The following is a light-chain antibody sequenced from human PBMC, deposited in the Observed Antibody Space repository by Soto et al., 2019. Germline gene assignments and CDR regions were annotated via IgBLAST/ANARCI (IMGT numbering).Light chain of an antibody. J-gene: IGKJ1*01. CDR3: QQYGKT. CDR1: QSVSSSY. CDR2: GAS. V-gene: IGKV3-20*01. Sequence: EIVLTQSPGTLSLPPGERATLSCRASQSVSSSYLAWYQQKPGQALRLLIYGASSRATGIPGRFSGSVSGTDFTLTISRLEPEDLAVYYCQQYGKTFGQGTKVEIK.